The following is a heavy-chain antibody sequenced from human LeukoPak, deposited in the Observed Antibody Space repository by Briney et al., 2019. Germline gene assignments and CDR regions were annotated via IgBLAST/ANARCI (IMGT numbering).Heavy chain of an antibody. CDR1: GGSISSGGYS. D-gene: IGHD3-3*01. J-gene: IGHJ5*02. CDR2: IYYSGST. Sequence: SQTLSLTCTVSGGSISSGGYSWSWIRQHPGKGLEWIGYIYYSGSTYYNPSLKSRVTISVDTSKNQFSLKLSSVTAADTAVYYCARETGFLEWQNWFDPWGQGTLVTVSS. CDR3: ARETGFLEWQNWFDP. V-gene: IGHV4-31*03.